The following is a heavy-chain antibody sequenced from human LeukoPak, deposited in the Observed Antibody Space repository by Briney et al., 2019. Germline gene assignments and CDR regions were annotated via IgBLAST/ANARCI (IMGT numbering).Heavy chain of an antibody. D-gene: IGHD3-22*01. V-gene: IGHV3-48*02. CDR1: GFTFSSYS. Sequence: GGSLRLSCAASGFTFSSYSMNWVRQAPGKGLEWVSYISSSSSTIYYADSVKGRFTISRDNAKNSLYLQMNSLRDEDTAVYYCARDRSPDYYDSSGYYYDAFDIWGQGTMVTVSS. J-gene: IGHJ3*02. CDR3: ARDRSPDYYDSSGYYYDAFDI. CDR2: ISSSSSTI.